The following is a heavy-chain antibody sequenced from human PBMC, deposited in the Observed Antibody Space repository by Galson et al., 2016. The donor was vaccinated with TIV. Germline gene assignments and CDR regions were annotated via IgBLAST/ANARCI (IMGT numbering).Heavy chain of an antibody. J-gene: IGHJ4*02. CDR2: MRSHFDGGTI. CDR3: ATGAYGEPLGSDALDN. D-gene: IGHD3-16*01. Sequence: SLRLSCAASGFSFSGAWMTWVRQAPGKGLEWVGRMRSHFDGGTIDYAAPVKGRFIISRDDSKRELSLQMNNLKTGDTAGYFCATGAYGEPLGSDALDNWGQGTLVTVSS. CDR1: GFSFSGAW. V-gene: IGHV3-15*01.